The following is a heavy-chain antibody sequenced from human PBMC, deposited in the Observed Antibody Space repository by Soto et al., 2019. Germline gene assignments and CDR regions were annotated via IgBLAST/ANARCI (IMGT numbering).Heavy chain of an antibody. J-gene: IGHJ4*02. D-gene: IGHD1-26*01. Sequence: QEQLVESGGDVVQPGRSLTLSCAASGFTFSANAMHWVRQAPGKGLEWVAVIAYDGTIKIYRDSVKGRFTISRDDSKSTLYLQMNSLRPEDTAVYSCARVTSKGAPDYLDSWGQGTLVTVSS. CDR3: ARVTSKGAPDYLDS. V-gene: IGHV3-30-3*01. CDR1: GFTFSANA. CDR2: IAYDGTIK.